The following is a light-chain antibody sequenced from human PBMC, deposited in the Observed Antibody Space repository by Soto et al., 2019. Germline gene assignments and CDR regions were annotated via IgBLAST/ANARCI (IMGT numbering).Light chain of an antibody. V-gene: IGKV3-20*01. J-gene: IGKJ2*01. CDR1: QSVSSSY. CDR2: GAS. Sequence: EIVLTQSPGTLSLSPGERATLSCRASQSVSSSYLAWYQQKPGQAPRLLIYGASSRATGIADRFSGSGSGIDFTLTISRLEREDCAVYYGKQYVRLPMSPFGQGTKLEIK. CDR3: KQYVRLPMSP.